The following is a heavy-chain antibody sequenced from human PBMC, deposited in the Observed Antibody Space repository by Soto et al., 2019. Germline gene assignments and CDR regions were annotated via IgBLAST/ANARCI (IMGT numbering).Heavy chain of an antibody. CDR2: IYPGDSDT. CDR1: GYTFTTYW. D-gene: IGHD3-10*01. V-gene: IGHV5-51*01. J-gene: IGHJ4*02. CDR3: ARDYYGSGNKYYYLDF. Sequence: GESLKISCKGSGYTFTTYWIGWVRQMPGKGLEWMGIIYPGDSDTRYSPSFQGQVTISADKSISTAYLQWSSLKASDTAMYYCARDYYGSGNKYYYLDFWGQGTLVTVSS.